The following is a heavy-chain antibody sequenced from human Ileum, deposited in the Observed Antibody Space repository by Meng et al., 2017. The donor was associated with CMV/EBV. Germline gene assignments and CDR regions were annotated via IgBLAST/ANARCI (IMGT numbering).Heavy chain of an antibody. J-gene: IGHJ4*02. D-gene: IGHD3-10*01. CDR1: GGSISNYY. Sequence: QVQLNESGPGLVKPSEALSLTCYVSGGSISNYYWSWIRQPAGKGLEWIAHIYTSGTTNYNPSLKSRVTMSVDTSRNQFSLKLTSVTAADTAVYYCARNYGSGNWNFFHYWGQGTLVTVSS. CDR2: IYTSGTT. V-gene: IGHV4-4*07. CDR3: ARNYGSGNWNFFHY.